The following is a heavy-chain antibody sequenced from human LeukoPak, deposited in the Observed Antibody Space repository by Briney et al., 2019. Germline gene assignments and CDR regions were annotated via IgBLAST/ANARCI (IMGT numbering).Heavy chain of an antibody. CDR3: ARALDTGMVRDYYHGMDV. D-gene: IGHD5-18*01. V-gene: IGHV3-53*01. CDR2: IYRGGDT. Sequence: HPGGSLRLSCGASGFTVSSNYMSWVRQAPGKGLEWVSVIYRGGDTYYGDSVKGRFTISRDNSKNTLYLQMNSLRAEDTAVYYCARALDTGMVRDYYHGMDVWGQGTTVTVSS. CDR1: GFTVSSNY. J-gene: IGHJ6*02.